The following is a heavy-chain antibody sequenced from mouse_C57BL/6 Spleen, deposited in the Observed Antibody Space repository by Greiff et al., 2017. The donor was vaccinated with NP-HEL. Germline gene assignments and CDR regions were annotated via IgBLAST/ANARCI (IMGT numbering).Heavy chain of an antibody. CDR2: ISYDGSN. J-gene: IGHJ2*01. D-gene: IGHD1-1*01. CDR1: GYSITSGYY. Sequence: ESGPGLVKPSQSLSLTCSVTGYSITSGYYWNWIRQFPGNKLEWMGYISYDGSNNYNPSLKNRISITRDTSKNQFFLKLNSVTTEDTATYYCAGDPHHYYGSSYFDYWGQGTTLTVSS. V-gene: IGHV3-6*01. CDR3: AGDPHHYYGSSYFDY.